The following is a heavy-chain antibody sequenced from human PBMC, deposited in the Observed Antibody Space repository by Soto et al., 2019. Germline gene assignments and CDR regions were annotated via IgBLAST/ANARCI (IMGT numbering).Heavy chain of an antibody. V-gene: IGHV1-18*04. CDR1: GYTFTSYG. CDR3: ASVGGGYDFWSGYWNWFDP. CDR2: ISAYNGNT. D-gene: IGHD3-3*01. Sequence: QVQLVQSGAEVKKPGASVKVSCKASGYTFTSYGISWVRQAPGQGLEWMGWISAYNGNTNYAQKLQGRVTMTTDTSTSTAYMELRSLRSDDTAVYYCASVGGGYDFWSGYWNWFDPWGQGTLVTVSS. J-gene: IGHJ5*02.